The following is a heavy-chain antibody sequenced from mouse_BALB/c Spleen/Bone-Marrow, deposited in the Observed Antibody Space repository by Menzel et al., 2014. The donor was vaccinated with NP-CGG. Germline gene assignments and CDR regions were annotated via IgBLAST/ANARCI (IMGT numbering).Heavy chain of an antibody. CDR2: IYPGNVNT. J-gene: IGHJ2*01. CDR1: GYTFTSYY. D-gene: IGHD1-1*01. CDR3: ARGSSFDY. V-gene: IGHV1S56*01. Sequence: VQLQQSGPELVKPGASVRISCKASGYTFTSYYIHWVKQRPGQGLEWIGWIYPGNVNTKYNEKFKGEATLTADKSSSTAYMQLSSLTSEDSAVYFCARGSSFDYWGQGTTLTVSS.